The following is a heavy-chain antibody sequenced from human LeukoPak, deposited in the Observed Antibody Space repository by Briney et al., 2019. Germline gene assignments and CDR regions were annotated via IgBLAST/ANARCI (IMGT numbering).Heavy chain of an antibody. J-gene: IGHJ4*02. Sequence: GGSLRLSCAASGFTFSSYRMYWVRQAPGKGLVWVSRINSDGSSTTYADSVKGRFTISRDNAKNTLYLQMNSLRAEDTAVYYCARASPRGYFDYWGQGTLVTVSS. CDR1: GFTFSSYR. CDR2: INSDGSST. V-gene: IGHV3-74*01. CDR3: ARASPRGYFDY.